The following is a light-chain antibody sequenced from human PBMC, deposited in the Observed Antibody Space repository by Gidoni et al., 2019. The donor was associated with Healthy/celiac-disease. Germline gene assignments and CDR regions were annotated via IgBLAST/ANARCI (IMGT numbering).Light chain of an antibody. CDR3: QSYDTSLSGSRV. J-gene: IGLJ3*02. CDR1: SSNIGAGYD. Sequence: QSVLTQPPSVSGAPGHRVTISCTGTSSNIGAGYDVHWYHHLPGPAPRLLIYGNNNRPSGVPDRFSGSKSGTSASLAITGLQAEDEADYYCQSYDTSLSGSRVFGGGTKLTVL. CDR2: GNN. V-gene: IGLV1-40*01.